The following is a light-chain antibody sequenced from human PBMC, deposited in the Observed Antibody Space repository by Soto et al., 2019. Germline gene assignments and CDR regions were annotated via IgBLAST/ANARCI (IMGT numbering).Light chain of an antibody. V-gene: IGKV3-15*01. J-gene: IGKJ1*01. CDR1: QSISTN. CDR3: QQYNNWPPPWT. Sequence: EIVMTQSPAALSVSPGERATLSCRASQSISTNLAWYQQKPGQAPRLLIYYASTRVTGIPARFSGSGSGTEFTLTISSLQSEDFAVYYCQQYNNWPPPWTFGQGTKLEIK. CDR2: YAS.